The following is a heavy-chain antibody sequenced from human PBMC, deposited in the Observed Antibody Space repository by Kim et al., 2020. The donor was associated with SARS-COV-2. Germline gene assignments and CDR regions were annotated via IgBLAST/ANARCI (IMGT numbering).Heavy chain of an antibody. V-gene: IGHV3-11*03. Sequence: GGSLRLSCEASGFTFSDHYMSWIRQAPGKGLEWVSYISSSSSHTNYADSVKGRFTISRDNAENSLYLQMNGLRVEDTAVYYCARRGSSWYSQIDYWGQG. CDR2: ISSSSSHT. D-gene: IGHD6-13*01. CDR1: GFTFSDHY. J-gene: IGHJ4*02. CDR3: ARRGSSWYSQIDY.